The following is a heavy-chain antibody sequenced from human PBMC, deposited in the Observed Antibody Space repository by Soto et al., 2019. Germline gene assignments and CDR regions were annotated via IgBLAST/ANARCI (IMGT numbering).Heavy chain of an antibody. J-gene: IGHJ6*02. CDR1: GFTFSSYS. Sequence: GGSLRLSCAASGFTFSSYSMNWVRQAPGKGLEWVSYISSSSSTIYYADSVKGRFTISRDNAKNSLYLQMNSLRDEDTAVYYCARDAYGSGSYSGYYYGMDVWGQGTTVTVS. CDR2: ISSSSSTI. CDR3: ARDAYGSGSYSGYYYGMDV. D-gene: IGHD3-10*01. V-gene: IGHV3-48*02.